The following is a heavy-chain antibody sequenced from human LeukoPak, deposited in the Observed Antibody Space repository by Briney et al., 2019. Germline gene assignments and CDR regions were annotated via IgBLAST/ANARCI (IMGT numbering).Heavy chain of an antibody. V-gene: IGHV3-30*18. CDR1: GFTFSSYG. Sequence: GGSLRLSCAASGFTFSSYGMHWVRQAPGKGLEWVAVISYDGSNKYYADSVKGRFTISRDNSKNTLYLQMNSLRAEDTAVYYCAKDSGWYHYWGQGTLVTVSS. D-gene: IGHD6-19*01. J-gene: IGHJ4*02. CDR2: ISYDGSNK. CDR3: AKDSGWYHY.